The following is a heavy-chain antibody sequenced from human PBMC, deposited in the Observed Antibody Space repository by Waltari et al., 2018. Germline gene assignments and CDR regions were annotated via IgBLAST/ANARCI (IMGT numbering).Heavy chain of an antibody. Sequence: QVQLQQWGAGLLKPSETLSLTCAVYGGSFRGYYWSWIRQPPGKGLDWIGEINHSGSTNYNPSLKSRVTISVDTSKNQFSLKLSSVTAADTAVYYCASNSHYYDSSGYFNGFHYWGQGTLVTVSS. CDR2: INHSGST. CDR1: GGSFRGYY. CDR3: ASNSHYYDSSGYFNGFHY. V-gene: IGHV4-34*01. D-gene: IGHD3-22*01. J-gene: IGHJ4*02.